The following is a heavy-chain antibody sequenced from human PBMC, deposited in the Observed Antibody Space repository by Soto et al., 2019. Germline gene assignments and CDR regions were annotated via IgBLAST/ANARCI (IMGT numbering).Heavy chain of an antibody. CDR1: GFTFSSYG. CDR2: ISSSSSYI. D-gene: IGHD6-13*01. Sequence: GGSLRLSCAASGFTFSSYGMNWVRQAPGKGLEWVSSISSSSSYIYYADSVKGRFTISRDNAKNSLYLQMNSLRAEDTAVYYCAREDSGYSKHYYYGMDVWGQGTTVTVSS. J-gene: IGHJ6*02. V-gene: IGHV3-21*01. CDR3: AREDSGYSKHYYYGMDV.